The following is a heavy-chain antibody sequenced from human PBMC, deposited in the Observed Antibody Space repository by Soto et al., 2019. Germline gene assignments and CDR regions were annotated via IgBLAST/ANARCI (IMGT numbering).Heavy chain of an antibody. V-gene: IGHV4-34*01. CDR3: ARGRGATPVGVY. D-gene: IGHD1-26*01. CDR1: GGSFSGYY. CDR2: INHSGST. J-gene: IGHJ4*02. Sequence: QVQLQQWGAGLLKPSETLSLTCAVYGGSFSGYYWSWIRQPPGKGREWIGEINHSGSTNYNPSLKSRVSISADTAKHQFSLKLSSVTAADTAVYYCARGRGATPVGVYWGQGTLVTVSS.